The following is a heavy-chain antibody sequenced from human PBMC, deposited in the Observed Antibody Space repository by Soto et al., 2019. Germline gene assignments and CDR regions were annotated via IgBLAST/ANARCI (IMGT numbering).Heavy chain of an antibody. D-gene: IGHD5-18*01. CDR1: GYTFTSYA. J-gene: IGHJ3*02. V-gene: IGHV1-3*01. CDR2: INAGNGNT. Sequence: QVQLVQSGAEVKKPGASVKVYCKASGYTFTSYAIHWVRQAPGQRLEWMGWINAGNGNTTYSQNLQGRVTITRDTSANTAYMEVSSLRSEDTAVYYCARTQLWLRGAFDIWGQGTMVTVSS. CDR3: ARTQLWLRGAFDI.